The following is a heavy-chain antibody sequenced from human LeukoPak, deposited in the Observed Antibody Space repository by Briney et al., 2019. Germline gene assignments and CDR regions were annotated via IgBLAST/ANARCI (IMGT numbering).Heavy chain of an antibody. CDR3: ARDLARETDYYYYYMDV. CDR1: GGTFSSYA. Sequence: ASVKVSCTASGGTFSSYAISWVRQAPGQGLEWMGGIIPIFGTANYAQKFQGRVTITTDESTSTAYMELSSLRSEDTAVYFCARDLARETDYYYYYMDVWGKGTTVTVSS. D-gene: IGHD1-14*01. J-gene: IGHJ6*03. V-gene: IGHV1-69*05. CDR2: IIPIFGTA.